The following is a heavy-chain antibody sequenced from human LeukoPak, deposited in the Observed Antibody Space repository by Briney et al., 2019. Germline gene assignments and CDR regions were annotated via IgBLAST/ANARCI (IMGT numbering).Heavy chain of an antibody. V-gene: IGHV1-69*01. D-gene: IGHD3-10*01. CDR2: IIPIFGTA. J-gene: IGHJ4*02. CDR1: GGTFSSYA. Sequence: SVTVSCKASGGTFSSYAISWVRQAPGQGLEWMGGIIPIFGTANYAQKFQGRVTITADESTSTAYMELSSLRSEDTAVYYCAREITMVRGVIVLFDYWGQGTLVTVSS. CDR3: AREITMVRGVIVLFDY.